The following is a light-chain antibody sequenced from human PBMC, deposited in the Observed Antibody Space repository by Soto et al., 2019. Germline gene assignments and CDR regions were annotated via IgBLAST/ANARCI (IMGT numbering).Light chain of an antibody. CDR3: HHYVNKVCT. CDR2: GAS. Sequence: IVLTQSPGTLSLSPGERVTLSCRASQSLDNKNLAWYQQKPGQSPRLLIYGASRRATGIPDRFSGSGSGTDFSLSISRLEAEDCAVYFCHHYVNKVCTFGQGTKVEIK. CDR1: QSLDNKN. V-gene: IGKV3-20*01. J-gene: IGKJ1*01.